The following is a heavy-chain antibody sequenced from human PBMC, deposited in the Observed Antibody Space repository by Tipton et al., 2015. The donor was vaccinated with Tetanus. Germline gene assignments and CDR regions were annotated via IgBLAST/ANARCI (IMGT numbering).Heavy chain of an antibody. CDR3: ARGLRRLFCTSASCHPNWCDP. Sequence: SLRLSRTASGFTFSFYWMNWVRQAPGKGLEWVANIKQDGSETSYVDSVKGRFTVSRDNAKNSLSLQMNSLRAEDTAVYYCARGLRRLFCTSASCHPNWCDPWGQGTLVTVSS. V-gene: IGHV3-7*01. D-gene: IGHD2-2*01. J-gene: IGHJ5*02. CDR1: GFTFSFYW. CDR2: IKQDGSET.